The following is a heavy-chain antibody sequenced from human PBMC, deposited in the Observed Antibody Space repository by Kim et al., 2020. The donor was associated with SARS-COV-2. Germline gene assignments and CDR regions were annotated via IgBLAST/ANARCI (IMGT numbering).Heavy chain of an antibody. CDR3: AREYSSSSILNYYFDY. J-gene: IGHJ4*02. CDR1: GYTFTGYY. CDR2: INPNSGGT. Sequence: ASVKVSCKASGYTFTGYYMHWVRQAPGQGLEWMGWINPNSGGTNYAQKFQGRVTMTRDTSISTAYMELSRLRSDDTAVYYCAREYSSSSILNYYFDYWGQGTLVTVSS. V-gene: IGHV1-2*02. D-gene: IGHD6-6*01.